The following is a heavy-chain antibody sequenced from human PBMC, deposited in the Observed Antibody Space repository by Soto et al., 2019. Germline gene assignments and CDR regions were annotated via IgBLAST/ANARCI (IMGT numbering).Heavy chain of an antibody. CDR3: ARDHGSWYIDY. Sequence: GASVKVTCKASGYTFTSYYMHWVRQAPGQGLEWMGIINTSGGSTSYAQEFQGRVTMTRDTSTSTVYMELSSLRSEDTAVYYCARDHGSWYIDYWGQGTLVTVSS. CDR1: GYTFTSYY. V-gene: IGHV1-46*01. CDR2: INTSGGST. J-gene: IGHJ4*02. D-gene: IGHD6-13*01.